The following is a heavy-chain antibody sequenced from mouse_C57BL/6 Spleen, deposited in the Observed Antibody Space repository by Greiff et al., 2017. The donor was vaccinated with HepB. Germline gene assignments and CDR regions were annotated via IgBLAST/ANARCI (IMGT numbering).Heavy chain of an antibody. D-gene: IGHD4-1*01. CDR3: ARQTGGAY. CDR1: GFTFSSYA. J-gene: IGHJ3*01. Sequence: EVKLVESGGGLVKPGGSLKLSCAASGFTFSSYAMSWVRQTPEKRLEWVATISDGGSYTYYPDNVKGRFTISRDNAKNNLYLQMSHLKSEDTAMYYCARQTGGAYWGQGTLVTVSA. V-gene: IGHV5-4*03. CDR2: ISDGGSYT.